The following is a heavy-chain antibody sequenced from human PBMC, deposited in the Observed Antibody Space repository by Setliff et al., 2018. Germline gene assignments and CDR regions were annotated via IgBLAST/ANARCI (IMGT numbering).Heavy chain of an antibody. CDR3: AKVPITKVYFYMDV. CDR2: IHYSGST. J-gene: IGHJ6*03. Sequence: SETLSLTCAVYDGSFSGYYWSWIRQPPEKGLEWIAYIHYSGSTNQNPSLKSRVTISVDTSKNQLSLKLSSVTAADTAVYYCAKVPITKVYFYMDVWGKGTTVTVS. CDR1: DGSFSGYY. V-gene: IGHV4-34*11. D-gene: IGHD3-10*01.